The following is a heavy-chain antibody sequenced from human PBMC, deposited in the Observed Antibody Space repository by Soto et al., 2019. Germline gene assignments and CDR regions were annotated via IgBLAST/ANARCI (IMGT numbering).Heavy chain of an antibody. CDR1: GDSISSGGYY. V-gene: IGHV4-31*03. CDR2: IYDNGGA. D-gene: IGHD1-7*01. J-gene: IGHJ4*03. CDR3: ARVKGGTTRRAFDS. Sequence: TLSLTCTVSGDSISSGGYYWSWIRQHPGKGLEWIGYIYDNGGAYYSPSLKGRVVISVDRSENQFSLRLSSVTAADTAVYYCARVKGGTTRRAFDSWGQGTTVTVSS.